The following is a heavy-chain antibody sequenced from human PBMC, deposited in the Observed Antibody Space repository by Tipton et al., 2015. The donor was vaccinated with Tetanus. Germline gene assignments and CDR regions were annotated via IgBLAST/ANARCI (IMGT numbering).Heavy chain of an antibody. J-gene: IGHJ4*02. CDR1: GGSMSDSGHY. Sequence: TLSLTCIVSGGSMSDSGHYGAWVRQSPGKGLEWIGSITYSGRTYYSPSLKSRVTMSVDTSKKDFSLTLTSVTAADTAVYYCARGLPREPFYFDYWGQGKQVSVSS. CDR3: ARGLPREPFYFDY. CDR2: ITYSGRT. D-gene: IGHD1-26*01. V-gene: IGHV4-39*02.